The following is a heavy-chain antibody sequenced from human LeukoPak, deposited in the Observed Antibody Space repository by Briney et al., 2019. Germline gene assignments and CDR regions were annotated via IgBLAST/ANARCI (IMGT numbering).Heavy chain of an antibody. V-gene: IGHV1-8*01. Sequence: GASVKVSCKASGYTFTSYDINWVRQATGQGLEWMGWMNPNSGNTGYAQKFQGRITMTRNTSISTAYMELSSLRSEDTAVYYCARGITMARGVILMGEDWFDPWGQGTLVTVSS. CDR1: GYTFTSYD. CDR2: MNPNSGNT. CDR3: ARGITMARGVILMGEDWFDP. D-gene: IGHD3-10*01. J-gene: IGHJ5*02.